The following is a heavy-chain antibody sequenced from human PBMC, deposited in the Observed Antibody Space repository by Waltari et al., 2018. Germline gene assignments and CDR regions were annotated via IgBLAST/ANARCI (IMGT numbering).Heavy chain of an antibody. Sequence: QVQLQESGTGLVKPSETLSLTCTVPGGSVSSGSYSWSWIRQPPGMGLEGSVYIYYSGCTNYNPTLKSRVTISVDTSKNQFSLKLSSVTAADTAVYYCARDEVPLGTTDYWGQGTLVTVSS. J-gene: IGHJ4*02. CDR2: IYYSGCT. CDR1: GGSVSSGSYS. CDR3: ARDEVPLGTTDY. V-gene: IGHV4-61*01. D-gene: IGHD1-7*01.